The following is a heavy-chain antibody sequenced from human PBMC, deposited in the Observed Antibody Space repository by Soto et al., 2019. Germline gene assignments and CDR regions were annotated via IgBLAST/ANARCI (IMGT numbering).Heavy chain of an antibody. Sequence: QVLLVQSGAEVKKPGSSVKVSCKASGGTFSSYAISWVRQAPGQGLEWMGGIIPIFGTANYAQKFQGRVTITADESTSTAYMELSSLRSEDTAVYYCARDARTDYYDSSGYSPFDYWGQGTLVTVSS. CDR3: ARDARTDYYDSSGYSPFDY. J-gene: IGHJ4*02. CDR2: IIPIFGTA. CDR1: GGTFSSYA. D-gene: IGHD3-22*01. V-gene: IGHV1-69*01.